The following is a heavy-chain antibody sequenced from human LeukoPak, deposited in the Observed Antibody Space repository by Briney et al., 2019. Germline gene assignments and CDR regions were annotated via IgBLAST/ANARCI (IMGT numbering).Heavy chain of an antibody. CDR1: GFTFSSCA. D-gene: IGHD6-13*01. Sequence: GGSLRLSCAASGFTFSSCAMHWVRQAPGKGLEWVAVISYDGSNKYYADSVKGRFTISRDNSKNTLYLQMSSLRSEDTAVYYCARDPAAAGGVRYYFDYWGQGTLVTVSS. CDR3: ARDPAAAGGVRYYFDY. CDR2: ISYDGSNK. J-gene: IGHJ4*02. V-gene: IGHV3-30*04.